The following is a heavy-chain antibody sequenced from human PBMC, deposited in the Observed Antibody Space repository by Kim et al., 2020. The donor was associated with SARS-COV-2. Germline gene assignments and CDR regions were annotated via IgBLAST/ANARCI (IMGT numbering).Heavy chain of an antibody. J-gene: IGHJ4*02. D-gene: IGHD6-19*01. Sequence: SVKSQCTISRDNAKNSLYRQMNSLRAKDTAVYYCARAYSSGWAYFDYWGQGTLVTVSS. CDR3: ARAYSSGWAYFDY. V-gene: IGHV3-21*01.